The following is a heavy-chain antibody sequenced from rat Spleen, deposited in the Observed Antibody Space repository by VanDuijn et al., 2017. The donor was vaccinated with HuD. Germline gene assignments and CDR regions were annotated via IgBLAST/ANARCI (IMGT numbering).Heavy chain of an antibody. CDR2: IIYEGTST. Sequence: EVQLVESGGGLVLPGRSLKLSCATSGFSFSDYAMAWVRQAPKKGLAWVATIIYEGTSTYYGDTVKGRFTISRDNAKNTLYLQMDSLRSEDTATYYCAKGGYNYGWFAYWGQGTLVTVSS. J-gene: IGHJ3*01. D-gene: IGHD1-4*01. CDR3: AKGGYNYGWFAY. V-gene: IGHV5-7*01. CDR1: GFSFSDYA.